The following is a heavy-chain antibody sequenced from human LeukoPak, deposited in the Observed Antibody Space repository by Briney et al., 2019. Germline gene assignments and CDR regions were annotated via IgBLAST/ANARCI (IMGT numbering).Heavy chain of an antibody. V-gene: IGHV3-74*01. CDR1: GFTFRNYW. Sequence: GGSLRLSCAASGFTFRNYWLHWVRQAPGKGLVWVSRVNGDEGSSSYADSVTGRFTISRDNANNTLYLQVNSLRAEDTAVYYCARLNYDFWSGVWEGYYMDVWGKGTTVTVSS. D-gene: IGHD3-3*01. J-gene: IGHJ6*03. CDR2: VNGDEGSS. CDR3: ARLNYDFWSGVWEGYYMDV.